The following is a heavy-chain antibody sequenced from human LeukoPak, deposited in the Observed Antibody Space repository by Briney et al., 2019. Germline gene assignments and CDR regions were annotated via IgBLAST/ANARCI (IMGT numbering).Heavy chain of an antibody. V-gene: IGHV3-66*01. CDR3: AKGYRNHLLILLDS. CDR2: IYSGGST. CDR1: GFTVSSNY. D-gene: IGHD3-16*01. Sequence: GGSLRLSCAASGFTVSSNYMSWVRQAPGKGLEWVSIIYSGGSTYYADSVKGRFTISRDNSKNTLYLQMNSLRAADTAVYYCAKGYRNHLLILLDSWGQGTLVTVSS. J-gene: IGHJ5*01.